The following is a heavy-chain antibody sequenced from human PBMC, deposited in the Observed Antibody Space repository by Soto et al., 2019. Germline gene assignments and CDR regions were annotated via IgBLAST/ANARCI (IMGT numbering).Heavy chain of an antibody. CDR3: AKGDMDTAMPDYYYYGMDV. D-gene: IGHD5-18*01. Sequence: GWSLRLSCASSVFTFISYAMRWVRQAPGKGLEWVSAISGSGGSTYYADSVKGRFTISRDNSKNTLYLQMNSLRAEDTAVYYCAKGDMDTAMPDYYYYGMDVWGQGTTVTVSS. CDR2: ISGSGGST. J-gene: IGHJ6*02. V-gene: IGHV3-23*01. CDR1: VFTFISYA.